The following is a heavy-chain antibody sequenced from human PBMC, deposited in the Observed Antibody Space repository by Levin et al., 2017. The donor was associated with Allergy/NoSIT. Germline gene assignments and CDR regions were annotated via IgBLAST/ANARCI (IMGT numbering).Heavy chain of an antibody. CDR3: AHRRGHDGDWNWGDFDY. J-gene: IGHJ4*02. Sequence: SLTTYGVGVGWIRQSPGKALEWLAFNYWDDDNRFSPSLKSRLTVAKDTSKNLVVLTMTNMDPVDTATYFCAHRRGHDGDWNWGDFDYWGQGIPVTVSS. V-gene: IGHV2-5*02. CDR2: NYWDDDN. D-gene: IGHD3-10*01. CDR1: SLTTYGVG.